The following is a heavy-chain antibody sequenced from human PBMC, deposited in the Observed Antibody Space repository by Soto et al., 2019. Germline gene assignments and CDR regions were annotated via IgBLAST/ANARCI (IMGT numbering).Heavy chain of an antibody. J-gene: IGHJ5*02. CDR3: AREYCSSTSCLNWFDP. D-gene: IGHD2-2*01. CDR2: ISSSSSTI. CDR1: GFTFSSYS. V-gene: IGHV3-48*01. Sequence: GGSLRLSCAASGFTFSSYSMNWVRQAPGKGLEWVSYISSSSSTIYYADSVKGRFTVSRDNAKNSLYLQMNSLRAEDTAVYYCAREYCSSTSCLNWFDPWGQGTLVTVSS.